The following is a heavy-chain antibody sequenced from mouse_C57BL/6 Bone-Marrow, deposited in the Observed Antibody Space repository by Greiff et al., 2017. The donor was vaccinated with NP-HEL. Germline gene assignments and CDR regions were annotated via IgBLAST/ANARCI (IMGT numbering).Heavy chain of an antibody. V-gene: IGHV1-19*01. Sequence: EVQLQQSGPVLVKPGASVKMSCKASGYTFTDYYMNWVKQSPGKSLEWIGVINPYNGGTSYNQKFKGKATLTVDKSSSTAYMELSSLTSEDSAVYYCARAYYSNYRYYFDYWGQGTTLTVSS. CDR2: INPYNGGT. CDR1: GYTFTDYY. D-gene: IGHD2-5*01. CDR3: ARAYYSNYRYYFDY. J-gene: IGHJ2*01.